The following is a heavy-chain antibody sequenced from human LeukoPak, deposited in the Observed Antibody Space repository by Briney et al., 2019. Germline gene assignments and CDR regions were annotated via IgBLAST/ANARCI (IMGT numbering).Heavy chain of an antibody. CDR2: FHNSGTS. J-gene: IGHJ4*02. D-gene: IGHD3-16*01. Sequence: GSLRLSCAVSGFTFSMYAMAWIRQPPGKGLEWIGYFHNSGTSTYNPSLKSRVTISADTSKNQFSLKLNSLTTADTAVYYCTRGAGWLIDYWGQGILVTVSS. V-gene: IGHV4-59*01. CDR1: GFTFSMYA. CDR3: TRGAGWLIDY.